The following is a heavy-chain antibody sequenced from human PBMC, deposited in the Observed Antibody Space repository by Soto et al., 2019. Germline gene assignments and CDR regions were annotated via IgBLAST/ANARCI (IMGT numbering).Heavy chain of an antibody. CDR3: AKEAANIAAAGRTNYYYGMDV. V-gene: IGHV3-30*18. CDR2: ISFDGGNK. J-gene: IGHJ6*02. Sequence: QVQLVESGGGVVNPGRPLRLSCAASGSPFSSYGMPWVRQAPAKGLGWVAVISFDGGNKYYADSVKGRLTISRDNSKNTLYLQMNSLRAEDTAVYYCAKEAANIAAAGRTNYYYGMDVWGQGTTVTVSS. D-gene: IGHD6-13*01. CDR1: GSPFSSYG.